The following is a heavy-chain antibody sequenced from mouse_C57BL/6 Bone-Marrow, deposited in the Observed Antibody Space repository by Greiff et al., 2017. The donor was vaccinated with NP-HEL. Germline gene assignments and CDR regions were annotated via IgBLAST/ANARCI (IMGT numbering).Heavy chain of an antibody. Sequence: QVQLQQPGAELVMPGASVKLSCKASGYTFTSYWMHWVKQRPGQGLEWIGEIDPSDSYTNYNQKFKGKSTLTVDKSSSTAYMQLSSLTSEDSAVLCCGRGVVYDEYGGDGGEYWGEGTSGTVAA. J-gene: IGHJ4*01. CDR2: IDPSDSYT. CDR3: GRGVVYDEYGGDGGEY. CDR1: GYTFTSYW. V-gene: IGHV1-69*01. D-gene: IGHD2-4*01.